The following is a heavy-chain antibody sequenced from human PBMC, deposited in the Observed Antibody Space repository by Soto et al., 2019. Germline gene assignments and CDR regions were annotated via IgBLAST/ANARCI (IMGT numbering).Heavy chain of an antibody. J-gene: IGHJ6*02. CDR3: ARGDSTDCSNGVCSFFYNHGMDV. Sequence: ASVKVSCKASGYSFTDYHIHWVRQAPGQGLEWLGRINPKSGGTSTAQKFQGWVTITTDTSISTASMELTRLTSDDTAIYYCARGDSTDCSNGVCSFFYNHGMDVCG. D-gene: IGHD2-8*01. CDR1: GYSFTDYH. V-gene: IGHV1-2*04. CDR2: INPKSGGT.